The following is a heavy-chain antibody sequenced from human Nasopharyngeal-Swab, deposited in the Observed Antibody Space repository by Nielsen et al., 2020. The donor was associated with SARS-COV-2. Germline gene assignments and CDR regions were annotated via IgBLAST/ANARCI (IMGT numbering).Heavy chain of an antibody. Sequence: GESLKISCAASGFTFSRLSMTWVRQAPGKGLEWVANVNEDGSAQYYVDSVKGRFTISRDNARNSLFLQMNSLRAEDTAVYYCATGTWFGYWGQGTLVTVPS. J-gene: IGHJ5*01. CDR2: VNEDGSAQ. CDR1: GFTFSRLS. V-gene: IGHV3-7*03. CDR3: ATGTWFGY.